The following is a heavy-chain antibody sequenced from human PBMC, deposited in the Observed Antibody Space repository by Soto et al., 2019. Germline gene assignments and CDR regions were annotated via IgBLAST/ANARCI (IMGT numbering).Heavy chain of an antibody. CDR3: AGCVVGATSAYYYGMDV. V-gene: IGHV1-46*01. Sequence: ASVKVSCKASGYTFTSYGISWVRQAPGQGLEWMGIINPSGGSTSYAQKFQGRVTMTRDTSTSTVYMELSSLRSEDTAVYYCAGCVVGATSAYYYGMDVWGQGTTVTVSS. J-gene: IGHJ6*02. CDR1: GYTFTSYG. D-gene: IGHD1-26*01. CDR2: INPSGGST.